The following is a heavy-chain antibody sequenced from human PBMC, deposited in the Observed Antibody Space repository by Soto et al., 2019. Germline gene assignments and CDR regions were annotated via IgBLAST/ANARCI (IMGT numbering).Heavy chain of an antibody. Sequence: ASVKVSCKASGYTFTDDYIHWVRQAPGQGLEWLGWFNPKTGGPNYAPKFQGRVTMTRDTSLSKTYMELTSLTSDDTAVYYCAREHARFGDYWGPGTLVTVSS. CDR2: FNPKTGGP. J-gene: IGHJ4*02. D-gene: IGHD3-16*01. V-gene: IGHV1-2*02. CDR3: AREHARFGDY. CDR1: GYTFTDDY.